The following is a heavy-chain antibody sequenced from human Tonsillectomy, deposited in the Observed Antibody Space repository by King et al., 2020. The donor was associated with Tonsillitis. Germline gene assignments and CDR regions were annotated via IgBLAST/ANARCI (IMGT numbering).Heavy chain of an antibody. V-gene: IGHV3-9*01. J-gene: IGHJ5*02. Sequence: VQLVESGGGLVQPGRSLRLSCAASGFTFDDYAMHWVRQAPGKGLEWVSGISWNSGSIGYADSVKGRFTISRDNAKNSLYLQMNSLRAEDTALYYCAKDTLQWLGPGTIWFDPWGQGTLVTVSS. D-gene: IGHD6-19*01. CDR2: ISWNSGSI. CDR1: GFTFDDYA. CDR3: AKDTLQWLGPGTIWFDP.